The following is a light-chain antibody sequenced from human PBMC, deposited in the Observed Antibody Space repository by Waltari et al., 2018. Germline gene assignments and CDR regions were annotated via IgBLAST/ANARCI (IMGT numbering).Light chain of an antibody. CDR3: QHFKSYPLT. J-gene: IGKJ4*01. CDR1: KEINSF. V-gene: IGKV1-9*01. Sequence: IQLTQSPSSLSTSVGDRVTITCRASKEINSFLAWYQQKPEKAPKVLIYDASTLQSGVPSKFSGSGSGTEFTLTISSLQPEDFATYYCQHFKSYPLTFGGGTKVEIK. CDR2: DAS.